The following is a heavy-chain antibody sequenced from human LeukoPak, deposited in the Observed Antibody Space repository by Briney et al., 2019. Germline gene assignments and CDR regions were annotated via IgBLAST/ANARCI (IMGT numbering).Heavy chain of an antibody. CDR2: IRTNTYGGTT. V-gene: IGHV3-49*04. CDR1: GFTFGDSP. D-gene: IGHD6-6*01. J-gene: IGHJ4*02. Sequence: GGSLRLSCTASGFTFGDSPMTWVRQAPGKGLEWVGYIRTNTYGGTTEHAASVKGRFTISRDDSNSIAYLQMNSLKTEDTAVYYCARPGRIAARDYWGQGTLVTVSS. CDR3: ARPGRIAARDY.